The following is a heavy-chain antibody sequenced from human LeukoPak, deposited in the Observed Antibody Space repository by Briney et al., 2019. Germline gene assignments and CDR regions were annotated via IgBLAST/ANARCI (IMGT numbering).Heavy chain of an antibody. CDR2: INQDGTNQ. J-gene: IGHJ4*02. CDR1: GFPFSGYW. CDR3: SRSLDY. V-gene: IGHV3-7*01. Sequence: GGSLRLSCVASGFPFSGYWMDWVRQAPGKGMEWVANINQDGTNQYYAASVKGRFSISRGNAENSLYLQMNSLRAEDTGVYYCSRSLDYLGQGALVTVSS.